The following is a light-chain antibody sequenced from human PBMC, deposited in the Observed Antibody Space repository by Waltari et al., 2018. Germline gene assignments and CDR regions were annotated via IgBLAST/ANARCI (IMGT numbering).Light chain of an antibody. J-gene: IGKJ1*01. CDR2: KVS. Sequence: DAVLTQSPLSLPATLGQPASISCKSSQSLVHRGGKTYLNWFQQRPGQSPRRLIYKVSTRDSGVPDRFSGSGSGTDFTLKISRVEAEDFGVYYCMQGTHWPYTFGQGTKVEIK. V-gene: IGKV2-30*02. CDR1: QSLVHRGGKTY. CDR3: MQGTHWPYT.